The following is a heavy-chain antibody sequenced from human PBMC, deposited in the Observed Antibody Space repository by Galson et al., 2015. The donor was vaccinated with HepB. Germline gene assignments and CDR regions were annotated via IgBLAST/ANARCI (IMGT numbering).Heavy chain of an antibody. J-gene: IGHJ5*02. Sequence: SVKVSCKASGYTFTDYHIHWLRQAPGQGLEWMGWIRPGTGDTIFAQNFQDRVTMTEDTSISTVYMDLRRLRSDDTAVYYCARDVARDTGSRKDTNWFDPWGQGTLVIVSS. D-gene: IGHD5-24*01. CDR1: GYTFTDYH. CDR2: IRPGTGDT. V-gene: IGHV1-2*02. CDR3: ARDVARDTGSRKDTNWFDP.